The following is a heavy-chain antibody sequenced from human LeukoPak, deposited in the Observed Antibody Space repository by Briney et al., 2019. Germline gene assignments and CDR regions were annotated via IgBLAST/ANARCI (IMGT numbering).Heavy chain of an antibody. V-gene: IGHV3-53*01. CDR1: GFTVSSNY. D-gene: IGHD2-2*01. Sequence: GGSLRLSCAASGFTVSSNYMSWVRQAPGKGLEWVSVIYSGGSTYYADSVKGRFTISRDNSKNTLYLQMNSLRAEDTAVYYCARGSRYQLLFDYWGQGTLVTVSS. CDR2: IYSGGST. J-gene: IGHJ4*02. CDR3: ARGSRYQLLFDY.